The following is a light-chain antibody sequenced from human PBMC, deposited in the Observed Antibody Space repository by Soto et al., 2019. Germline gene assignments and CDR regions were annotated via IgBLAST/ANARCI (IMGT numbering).Light chain of an antibody. Sequence: EIVLTQSPGTLSLSPGESATLSCRASQSVSSSYLAWYQQKPGQAPRLLIYGASSRATGIPDRFSGSGSGTDFTLTISRLEPEDFAVYYCQQYGSPPCTFGQGTKLEIK. J-gene: IGKJ2*02. CDR1: QSVSSSY. V-gene: IGKV3-20*01. CDR3: QQYGSPPCT. CDR2: GAS.